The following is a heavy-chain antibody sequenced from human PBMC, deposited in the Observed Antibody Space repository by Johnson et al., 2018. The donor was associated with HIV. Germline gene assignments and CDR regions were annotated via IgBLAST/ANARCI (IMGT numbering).Heavy chain of an antibody. Sequence: VQLVESGGGLVQPGRSLRLSCAASGFTFDDYAMHWVRQAPGKGLEWVSGISWKSGSIGYADSVKGRFTISRDNSKNSLYLQMNSLRVEDTALYYCAKDGYGGEEADGGIGAFDIWGQGTMVTVSS. V-gene: IGHV3-9*01. CDR1: GFTFDDYA. CDR2: ISWKSGSI. D-gene: IGHD5-12*01. CDR3: AKDGYGGEEADGGIGAFDI. J-gene: IGHJ3*02.